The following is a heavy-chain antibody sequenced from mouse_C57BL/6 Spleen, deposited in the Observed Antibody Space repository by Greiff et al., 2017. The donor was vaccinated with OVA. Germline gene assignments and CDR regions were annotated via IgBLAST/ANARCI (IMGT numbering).Heavy chain of an antibody. CDR2: ISYDGSN. D-gene: IGHD1-1*01. Sequence: EVQLVESGPGLVKPSQSLSLTCSVTGYSITSGYYWNWIRQFPGNKLEWMGYISYDGSNNYNPSLKNRISITRDTSKNQFFLKLNSVTTEDTATYYCARNYGSSEGYFDVWGTGTTVTVSS. V-gene: IGHV3-6*01. CDR1: GYSITSGYY. J-gene: IGHJ1*03. CDR3: ARNYGSSEGYFDV.